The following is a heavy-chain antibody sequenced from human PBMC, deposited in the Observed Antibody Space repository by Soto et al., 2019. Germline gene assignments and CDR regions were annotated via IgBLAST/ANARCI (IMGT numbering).Heavy chain of an antibody. V-gene: IGHV1-3*01. D-gene: IGHD3-22*01. Sequence: QVQLVQSGAEVKKPGASVKVSCKASGYTFTTYAIHWVRPALGQSPEWMGWINAANGNTRYSQRVRGRTSITRATSASTAYMELSSLRSDETAVYYCATAPHYSDTTGYCLDNWGQGTLVTVSS. CDR3: ATAPHYSDTTGYCLDN. J-gene: IGHJ4*02. CDR1: GYTFTTYA. CDR2: INAANGNT.